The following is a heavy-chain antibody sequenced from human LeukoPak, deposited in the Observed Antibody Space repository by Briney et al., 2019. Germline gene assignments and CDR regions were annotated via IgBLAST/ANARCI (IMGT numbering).Heavy chain of an antibody. CDR2: IYSGGST. CDR3: ARDAGYYDSSGSQGDY. CDR1: GFTVSSNY. V-gene: IGHV3-53*01. J-gene: IGHJ4*02. D-gene: IGHD3-22*01. Sequence: GGSLRLSCAASGFTVSSNYMSWVRQAPGKGLEWVSVIYSGGSTYYADSVKGRFTISRDNSKNTLYLQMNSLRAEDTAVYYCARDAGYYDSSGSQGDYWGQGTLVTVSS.